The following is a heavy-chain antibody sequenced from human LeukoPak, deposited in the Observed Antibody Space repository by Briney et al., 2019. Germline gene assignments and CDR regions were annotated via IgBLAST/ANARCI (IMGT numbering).Heavy chain of an antibody. J-gene: IGHJ4*02. Sequence: GGSLRLSCAASGFTFSSYAMHWVRQAPGKGLEYVSAISSNGGSTYYANSVKGRFTISRDNSKNTLNLQMGSLRAEDMAVYYCARDPRITFGGVIVGSYFDYWGQGTLVTVSS. CDR3: ARDPRITFGGVIVGSYFDY. D-gene: IGHD3-16*02. CDR2: ISSNGGST. V-gene: IGHV3-64*01. CDR1: GFTFSSYA.